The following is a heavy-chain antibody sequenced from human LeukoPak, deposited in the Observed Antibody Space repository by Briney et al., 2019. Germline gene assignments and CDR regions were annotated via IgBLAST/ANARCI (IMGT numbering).Heavy chain of an antibody. Sequence: PGGSLRLSCAASGFTVSSNYMNWVRQAPGKGLEWVSVIYSGGSTYYTDSVKGRLTISRDNSKNTLYLQMNSLRVEGTAVYYCARFNYYDSSGHFDYWGQGTLVTVSS. J-gene: IGHJ4*02. D-gene: IGHD3-22*01. CDR1: GFTVSSNY. CDR3: ARFNYYDSSGHFDY. V-gene: IGHV3-66*01. CDR2: IYSGGST.